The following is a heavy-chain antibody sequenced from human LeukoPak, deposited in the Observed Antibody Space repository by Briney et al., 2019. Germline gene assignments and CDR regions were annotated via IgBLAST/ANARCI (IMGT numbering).Heavy chain of an antibody. CDR1: GYTFTGYY. J-gene: IGHJ5*02. V-gene: IGHV1-2*06. Sequence: ASVKVSCKASGYTFTGYYMHWLRQAPGQGLEWMGRINPNSGGTNYAQKFQGRVTMTRDTSISTAYMELSRLRSDDTAVYYCATRITGTTYFLVGFDPWGQGTMVTVSS. CDR2: INPNSGGT. D-gene: IGHD1-7*01. CDR3: ATRITGTTYFLVGFDP.